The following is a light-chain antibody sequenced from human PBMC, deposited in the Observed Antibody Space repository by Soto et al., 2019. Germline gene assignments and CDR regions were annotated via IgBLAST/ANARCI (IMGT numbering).Light chain of an antibody. V-gene: IGKV1-12*01. Sequence: IKMTQSPSSVSASVGDTVTLSCQTSHGVSGWLAWYQQKPGKAPTLLIYTVSNLQSGVPSRFSGSGSGTDYSLTITTLQPVDFATYFCKQGKTLPFTFGPVTKVEVK. CDR2: TVS. CDR1: HGVSGW. J-gene: IGKJ3*01. CDR3: KQGKTLPFT.